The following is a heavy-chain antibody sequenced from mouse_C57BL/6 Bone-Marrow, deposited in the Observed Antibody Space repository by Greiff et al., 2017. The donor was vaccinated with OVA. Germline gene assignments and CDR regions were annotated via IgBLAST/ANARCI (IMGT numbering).Heavy chain of an antibody. D-gene: IGHD4-1*01. CDR3: TRYWDPYYAMDY. CDR1: GFTFSDAW. CDR2: IRNKANNHAT. V-gene: IGHV6-6*01. J-gene: IGHJ4*01. Sequence: EVKLVESGGGLVQPGGSMKLSCAASGFTFSDAWMDWVRQSPEKGLEWVAEIRNKANNHATYYAESVKGRFTISRDDSKSSVYLQMNSLRAEDTGIYYCTRYWDPYYAMDYWGQGTSVTVSS.